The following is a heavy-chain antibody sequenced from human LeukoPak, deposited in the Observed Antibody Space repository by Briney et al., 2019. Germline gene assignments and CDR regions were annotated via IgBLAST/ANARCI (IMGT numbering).Heavy chain of an antibody. CDR1: GFTFSSYA. V-gene: IGHV3-64*01. CDR3: ARAFTMIVVVSPQNAFDI. CDR2: ISSNGGST. J-gene: IGHJ3*02. D-gene: IGHD3-22*01. Sequence: GGSLRLSCAASGFTFSSYAMHWVRQAPGKGLEYVSAISSNGGSTYYANSVKGRFTISRDNSKNTLYLQMGSLRAEDMAVYYCARAFTMIVVVSPQNAFDIWGQGTMVTVSS.